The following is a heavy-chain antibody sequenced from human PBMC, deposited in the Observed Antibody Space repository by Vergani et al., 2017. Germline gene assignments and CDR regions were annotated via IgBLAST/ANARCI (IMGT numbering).Heavy chain of an antibody. CDR1: GGSISSSSYY. J-gene: IGHJ4*02. Sequence: QLQLQESGPGLVKPSETLSLTCTVSGGSISSSSYYWGWIRQPPGKGLEWIGSIYYSGSTYYNPSLKSRVTISVDTSKNQFSLKLSSVTAADTAVYYCARGSPILALGEYFDYWGQGTLVTVSS. D-gene: IGHD3-3*01. V-gene: IGHV4-39*07. CDR2: IYYSGST. CDR3: ARGSPILALGEYFDY.